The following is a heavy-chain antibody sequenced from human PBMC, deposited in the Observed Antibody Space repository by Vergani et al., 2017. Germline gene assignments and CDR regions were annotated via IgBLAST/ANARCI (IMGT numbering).Heavy chain of an antibody. J-gene: IGHJ4*02. CDR1: GFTFSSYW. CDR3: ARVAVAARAMDY. Sequence: EVQLVESGGGLVQPGGSLRLSCAASGFTFSSYWMSWVRQAPGKGLEWVANIKQDGSETYYVDSVKGRFTISRDNAKNSLYLQMNRLSAEDTAVYYCARVAVAARAMDYWGQGTLVTVSS. D-gene: IGHD6-19*01. CDR2: IKQDGSET. V-gene: IGHV3-7*03.